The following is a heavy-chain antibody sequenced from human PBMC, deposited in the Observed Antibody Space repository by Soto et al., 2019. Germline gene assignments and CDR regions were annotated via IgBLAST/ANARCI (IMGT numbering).Heavy chain of an antibody. Sequence: QVQLVQSGGEVKKPGASVKVSCKTSGYSFTTYGISWVRQAPGQGLEWMGWISGYNGNTHYAQKFQGRVSMTTDTSTSTAYIALRSLRSDDTAVYYCAREGPAPYYYYGMDVWGQGTTVTVSS. CDR1: GYSFTTYG. J-gene: IGHJ6*02. CDR3: AREGPAPYYYYGMDV. CDR2: ISGYNGNT. V-gene: IGHV1-18*01.